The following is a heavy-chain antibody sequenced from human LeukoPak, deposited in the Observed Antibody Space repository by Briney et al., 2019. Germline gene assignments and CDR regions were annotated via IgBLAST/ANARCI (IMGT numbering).Heavy chain of an antibody. D-gene: IGHD5-18*01. Sequence: GGSLRLSCVASGITFSNYAVSWVRQAPEKGLDWVSVISGSAHKIRYADSVKGRFTISRDNSENIVYLQMNNLRVGDTAVYYCAGRPTGYSSGYIHWGQGTLVTVSS. CDR2: ISGSAHKI. J-gene: IGHJ4*02. V-gene: IGHV3-23*01. CDR1: GITFSNYA. CDR3: AGRPTGYSSGYIH.